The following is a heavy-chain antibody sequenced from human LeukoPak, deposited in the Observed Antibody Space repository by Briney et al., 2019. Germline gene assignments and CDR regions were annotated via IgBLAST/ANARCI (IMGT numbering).Heavy chain of an antibody. CDR3: ARGWGDCSSTSCHGPAAFDI. CDR2: INHSGST. J-gene: IGHJ3*02. CDR1: GGSFSGYY. D-gene: IGHD2-2*01. V-gene: IGHV4-34*01. Sequence: SETLSLTCAVYGGSFSGYYWSWIRQPPGKGLEWIGEINHSGSTNYNPSLKSRVTISVDTSKNQFSLKLSSVTAADTAVYYCARGWGDCSSTSCHGPAAFDIWGQGTMVTVSS.